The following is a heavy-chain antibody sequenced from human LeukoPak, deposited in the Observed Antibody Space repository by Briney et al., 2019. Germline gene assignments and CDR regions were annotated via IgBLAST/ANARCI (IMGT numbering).Heavy chain of an antibody. CDR1: GFTFSGSA. CDR2: IRSKANNYAT. CDR3: TRPNLWFGEPTDY. D-gene: IGHD3-10*01. J-gene: IGHJ4*02. V-gene: IGHV3-73*01. Sequence: GGSLRLSCAASGFTFSGSAMHWVRQASGKGLEWVGRIRSKANNYATAYGASVKGRFTISRDDSKNTAYLQMNSLKTEDTAVYFCTRPNLWFGEPTDYWGQGTLVTVSS.